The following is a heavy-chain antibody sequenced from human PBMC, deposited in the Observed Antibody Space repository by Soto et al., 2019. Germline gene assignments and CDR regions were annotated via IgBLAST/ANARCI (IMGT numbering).Heavy chain of an antibody. D-gene: IGHD3-3*01. J-gene: IGHJ5*02. V-gene: IGHV4-30-4*02. CDR3: ARDLTIFGVGDGGFNWSDP. CDR2: IYYSGST. CDR1: CGSISSGDYY. Sequence: SDTLSLTCTVSCGSISSGDYYWSWIRQPPGKGLEWIGYIYYSGSTYYNPSLKSRVTISVDTSKNQFSLKLSSVTAADTAVYYCARDLTIFGVGDGGFNWSDPWGQGTLVTVSS.